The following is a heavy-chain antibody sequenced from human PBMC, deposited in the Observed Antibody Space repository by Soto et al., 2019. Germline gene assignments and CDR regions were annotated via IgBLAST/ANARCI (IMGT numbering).Heavy chain of an antibody. CDR1: GFSIRSHF. J-gene: IGHJ5*02. D-gene: IGHD3-3*01. CDR2: VYNDGRT. Sequence: GGSLRLSGAASGFSIRSHFMSWGRQAPGKGLEWVSVVYNDGRTFYADSVKGRFTSSRDNSKNTVYLEMNSLRAEDTATYYCARAKCHFHDSGPWGQGSLVAVSS. V-gene: IGHV3-53*01. CDR3: ARAKCHFHDSGP.